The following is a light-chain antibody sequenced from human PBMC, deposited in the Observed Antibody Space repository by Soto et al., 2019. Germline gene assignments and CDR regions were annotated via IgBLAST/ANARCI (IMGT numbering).Light chain of an antibody. J-gene: IGKJ2*01. CDR2: GAS. CDR1: QSVSSN. CDR3: HQYDDGPYT. V-gene: IGKV3-15*01. Sequence: EIVMTQSPATLSLSPGERATLSCRASQSVSSNVAWYQQIPGQTPRLLIYGASTRATGIPVRFSGSGSGTEFTLTISSLQSEDFEVYYCHQYDDGPYTFGQGTKVDIK.